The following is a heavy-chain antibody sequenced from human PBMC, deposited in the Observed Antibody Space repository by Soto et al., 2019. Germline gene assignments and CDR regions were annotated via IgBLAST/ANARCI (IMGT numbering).Heavy chain of an antibody. D-gene: IGHD3-10*01. Sequence: PGGSLRLSCAASGLTFSRYAIHWVRQAPGKGLEWVAVISRDGTNKYYVDSVKGRFTISRDNSRNTLYLQMNSLRHEDAAVYYCARSRSGAVADSFDFWGQGTLVTVSS. CDR2: ISRDGTNK. CDR3: ARSRSGAVADSFDF. J-gene: IGHJ4*02. CDR1: GLTFSRYA. V-gene: IGHV3-30*04.